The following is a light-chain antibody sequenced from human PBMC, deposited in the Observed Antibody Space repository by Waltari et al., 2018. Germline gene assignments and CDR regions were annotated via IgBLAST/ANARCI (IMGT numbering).Light chain of an antibody. Sequence: DIQMTQSPSSLSASVGDRVTITCQASQDISNYLNWYQQKPGKAPELLIYGASSLHSGVPSRFSGSGSGTDFTLSISSLQADDFATYYCQQSYRTPLYTFGQGTKLDIK. J-gene: IGKJ2*01. V-gene: IGKV1-39*01. CDR2: GAS. CDR1: QDISNY. CDR3: QQSYRTPLYT.